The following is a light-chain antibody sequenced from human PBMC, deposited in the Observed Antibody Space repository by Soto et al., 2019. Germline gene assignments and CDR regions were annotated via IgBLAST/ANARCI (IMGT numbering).Light chain of an antibody. CDR2: GNH. CDR3: QSYDSGLSVI. V-gene: IGLV1-40*01. J-gene: IGLJ2*01. CDR1: SSNIGAGYD. Sequence: QSVLTQPPSVSGAPGQRVTISCTGSSSNIGAGYDVHWYQQLPGTAPKLLIYGNHNRPSGVPDRFSGSRSGTSASLAITGLQAEDEADYYCQSYDSGLSVIFGGGTQLTVL.